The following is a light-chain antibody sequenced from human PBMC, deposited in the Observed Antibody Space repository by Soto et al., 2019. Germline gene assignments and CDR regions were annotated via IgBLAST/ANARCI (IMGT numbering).Light chain of an antibody. CDR3: QQRITWPLLT. CDR1: QSVSSY. V-gene: IGKV3-11*01. Sequence: EIVLTQSPATLSLSPGERATLSCRASQSVSSYLAWYQQQPGQAPRLLIYDASNRATGIPARFSGSGSGTDFTLTITSLEPEDLAVDYGQQRITWPLLTVGGGTKVEI. J-gene: IGKJ4*01. CDR2: DAS.